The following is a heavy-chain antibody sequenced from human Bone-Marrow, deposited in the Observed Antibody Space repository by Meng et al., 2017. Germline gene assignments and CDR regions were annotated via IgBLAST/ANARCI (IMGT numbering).Heavy chain of an antibody. Sequence: LSLTCAASGFTVSSNYMSWVRQAPGKGLEWVSVIYSGGSTYYADSVKGRFTISRDNSKNTLYLQMNSLRAEDTAVYYCARGGGGFDYWGQGTLVTVSS. CDR3: ARGGGGFDY. J-gene: IGHJ4*02. D-gene: IGHD4-23*01. V-gene: IGHV3-66*02. CDR2: IYSGGST. CDR1: GFTVSSNY.